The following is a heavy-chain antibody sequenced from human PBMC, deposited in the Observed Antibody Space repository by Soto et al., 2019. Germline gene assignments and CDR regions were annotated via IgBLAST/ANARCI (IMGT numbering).Heavy chain of an antibody. V-gene: IGHV4-30-4*01. Sequence: SETLSLTCTVSGGSISSGDYYWSWIRQPPGKGLEWIGYIYYSVSTYYNPSLKSRVTISVDTSKNQFSLKLSSVTAADTAVYYCARAYSSSWYEPFDYWGQGTLVTVSS. CDR3: ARAYSSSWYEPFDY. CDR2: IYYSVST. J-gene: IGHJ4*02. D-gene: IGHD6-13*01. CDR1: GGSISSGDYY.